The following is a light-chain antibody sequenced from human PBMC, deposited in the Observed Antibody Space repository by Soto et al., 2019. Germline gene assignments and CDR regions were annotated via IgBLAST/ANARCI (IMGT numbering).Light chain of an antibody. CDR1: SSNIGSYP. J-gene: IGLJ1*01. CDR2: SDD. V-gene: IGLV1-47*02. Sequence: VLTQSPSASGTPGQRVTISCYGSSSNIGSYPVYWYQQLPGTAPKLLINSDDQRPSGVPDRFSASKSGTSASLAISGLRSEDEADYYCAAWDASLSGHVFGAGTKVTVL. CDR3: AAWDASLSGHV.